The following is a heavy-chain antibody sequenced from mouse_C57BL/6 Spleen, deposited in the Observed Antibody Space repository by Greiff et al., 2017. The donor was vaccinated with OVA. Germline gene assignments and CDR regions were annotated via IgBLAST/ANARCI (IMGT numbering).Heavy chain of an antibody. CDR3: ERQDDGYWGDY. CDR2: INPNNGGT. J-gene: IGHJ4*01. V-gene: IGHV1-26*01. Sequence: EVQLQQSGPELVKPGASVKISCKASGYTFTDYYMNWVKQSHGKSLEWIGDINPNNGGTSYNQKFKGKVTLTVDKSYSTAYMLLRSLTSEDSAVNYCERQDDGYWGDYWGQGTLVTVSA. CDR1: GYTFTDYY. D-gene: IGHD2-3*01.